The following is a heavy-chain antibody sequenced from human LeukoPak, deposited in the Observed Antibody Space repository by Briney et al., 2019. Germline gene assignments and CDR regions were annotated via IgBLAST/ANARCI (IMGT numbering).Heavy chain of an antibody. Sequence: ASVKVSCKASGYTFTSYGISWVRQAPGQGLEWMGWISAYNGNTNYAQKLQGRVTMTTDTSTSTAYMELRSLRSDDTAVYYCATAGGYCSSTSCYTGDYWGQGTVVTVSS. CDR1: GYTFTSYG. CDR3: ATAGGYCSSTSCYTGDY. J-gene: IGHJ4*02. V-gene: IGHV1-18*01. CDR2: ISAYNGNT. D-gene: IGHD2-2*02.